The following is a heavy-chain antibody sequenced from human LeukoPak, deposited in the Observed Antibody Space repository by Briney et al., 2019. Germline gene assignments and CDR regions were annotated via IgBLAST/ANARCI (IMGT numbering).Heavy chain of an antibody. Sequence: GGSLRLSCAASGFTFSDYAMRWVRQAPGTGLEWVSTISGSGGTTYHADSVKGRFTISRDNSKNTLYLQMNSLRDEDTAVYYCAKHRFESGGYHSTDWGQGTLVTVSS. J-gene: IGHJ4*02. V-gene: IGHV3-23*01. CDR3: AKHRFESGGYHSTD. CDR2: ISGSGGTT. CDR1: GFTFSDYA. D-gene: IGHD3-22*01.